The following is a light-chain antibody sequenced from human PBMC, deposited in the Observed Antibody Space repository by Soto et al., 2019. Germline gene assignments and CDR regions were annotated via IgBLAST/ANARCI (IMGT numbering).Light chain of an antibody. CDR3: QQYGTSPFT. CDR1: QSVSSVY. J-gene: IGKJ2*01. CDR2: GAS. V-gene: IGKV3-20*01. Sequence: DIVLTQSPGTLSLSPGERATLSCRASQSVSSVYLAWFQQXXGQAPRLLIYGASSRAPGIPDRFSGSGSGTDFTLTISRLESEDFAVYYCQQYGTSPFTFGQGTKLEIK.